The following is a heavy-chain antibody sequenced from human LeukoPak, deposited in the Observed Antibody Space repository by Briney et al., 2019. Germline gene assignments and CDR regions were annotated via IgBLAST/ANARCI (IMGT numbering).Heavy chain of an antibody. CDR1: SVSLSSYY. CDR2: IYYSGST. Sequence: SETLSLTCSVSSVSLSSYYWSWFRQPPGKGLDWIGYIYYSGSTNYNPSLKSRVTISIDTSKNQFSLKLTSVTAADTAVYYCASLSGVSGAFDIWGQGTVVTVSS. D-gene: IGHD6-19*01. V-gene: IGHV4-59*01. CDR3: ASLSGVSGAFDI. J-gene: IGHJ3*02.